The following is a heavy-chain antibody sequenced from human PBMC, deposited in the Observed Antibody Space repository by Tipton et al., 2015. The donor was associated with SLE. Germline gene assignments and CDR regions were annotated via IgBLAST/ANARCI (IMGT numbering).Heavy chain of an antibody. V-gene: IGHV4-34*01. CDR2: INHSGST. Sequence: LRLSCAVYGGSFSGYYWSWIRQPPGKGLEWIGEINHSGSTNYNPSLKSRVTISVDTSKNQFSLKLSSVTAADTAVYYCARREWLEYFQHWGQGTLVTVSS. CDR1: GGSFSGYY. CDR3: ARREWLEYFQH. J-gene: IGHJ1*01. D-gene: IGHD5-12*01.